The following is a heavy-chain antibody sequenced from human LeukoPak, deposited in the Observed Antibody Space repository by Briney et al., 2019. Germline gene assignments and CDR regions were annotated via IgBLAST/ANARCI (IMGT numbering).Heavy chain of an antibody. D-gene: IGHD6-19*01. Sequence: GASVKVSCKASGGTFNNYAITWVRQAPGQGLEWMGRIIPIFDIVNYTQKFQGRVTITADTITNTAYMELSSLRSEDTAVYYCATDWESSGFADYWGQGTLVTVSS. CDR3: ATDWESSGFADY. V-gene: IGHV1-69*04. CDR1: GGTFNNYA. CDR2: IIPIFDIV. J-gene: IGHJ4*02.